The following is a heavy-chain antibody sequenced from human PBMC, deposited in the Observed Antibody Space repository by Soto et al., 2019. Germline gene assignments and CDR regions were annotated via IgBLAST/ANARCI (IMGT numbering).Heavy chain of an antibody. CDR1: GYMFTYYH. Sequence: ASVKVSCKASGYMFTYYHVHWVRQAPGQGLEWMGIINPNGGDTRYAQKFQGRVTMTRDTSTSTVYMELSSLRSEDTAVYYCARAPRAGFNCDYWGQGTLVTVSS. D-gene: IGHD2-15*01. CDR2: INPNGGDT. V-gene: IGHV1-46*01. CDR3: ARAPRAGFNCDY. J-gene: IGHJ4*02.